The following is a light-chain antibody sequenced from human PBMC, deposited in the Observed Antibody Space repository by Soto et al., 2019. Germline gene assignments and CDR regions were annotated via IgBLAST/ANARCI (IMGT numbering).Light chain of an antibody. CDR3: QHYFTYPWT. Sequence: AVLLTQSPSSFSASTGDRATITCRASQDIHNYLAWYQQVPGKAPKLLLYAASILQNGVPSRFSGSGSGTDFTLTIDGLQSEDFATYFCQHYFTYPWTFGQGTTVE. CDR1: QDIHNY. J-gene: IGKJ1*01. CDR2: AAS. V-gene: IGKV1-8*01.